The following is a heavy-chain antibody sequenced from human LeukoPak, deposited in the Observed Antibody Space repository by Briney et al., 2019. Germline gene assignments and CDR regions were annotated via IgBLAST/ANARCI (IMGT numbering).Heavy chain of an antibody. J-gene: IGHJ4*02. D-gene: IGHD5-24*01. Sequence: PSQTLSLTCTVSGGSISSSSYYWTWIRQPAGKGLERIGRISTSGSTNYNPSLKSRVTMSVDTSKNQFSLKLSSVTAADTAVYYCAREPPRRQLLYYFDYWGQGTLVTVSS. CDR3: AREPPRRQLLYYFDY. CDR2: ISTSGST. CDR1: GGSISSSSYY. V-gene: IGHV4-61*02.